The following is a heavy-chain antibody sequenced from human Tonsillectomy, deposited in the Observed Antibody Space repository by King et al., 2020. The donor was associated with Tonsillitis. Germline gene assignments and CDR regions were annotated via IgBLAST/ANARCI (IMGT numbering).Heavy chain of an antibody. Sequence: QVQLVESGAEVKKPGASVKVSCKASGYTFTSYGISWVRQAPGQGLEWMGWISAYNGNTNYAQILQGRVTMTTDTSTSTAYIELRSLRSDDTAVYYCARVDYGDYYFDYWGQGTLVTVSS. CDR1: GYTFTSYG. J-gene: IGHJ4*02. CDR2: ISAYNGNT. D-gene: IGHD4-17*01. CDR3: ARVDYGDYYFDY. V-gene: IGHV1-18*04.